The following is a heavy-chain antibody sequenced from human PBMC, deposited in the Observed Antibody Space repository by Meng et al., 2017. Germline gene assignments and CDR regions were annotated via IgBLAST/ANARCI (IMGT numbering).Heavy chain of an antibody. CDR2: IYWDDDK. Sequence: ITLKESGPTPVKPTQTSTLTCTFSGFSISTSGVGVGWIRQPPGKALEWLALIYWDDDKRYSPSLKSRLTITKDTSKNQVVLTMTNMDPVDTATYYCAHSTLGYYDSSGPYFDYWGQGTLVTVSS. V-gene: IGHV2-5*02. CDR3: AHSTLGYYDSSGPYFDY. CDR1: GFSISTSGVG. J-gene: IGHJ4*02. D-gene: IGHD3-22*01.